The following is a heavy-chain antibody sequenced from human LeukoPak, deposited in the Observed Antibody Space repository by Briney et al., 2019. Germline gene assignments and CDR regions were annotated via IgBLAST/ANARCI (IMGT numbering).Heavy chain of an antibody. J-gene: IGHJ4*02. CDR2: ISYDGSNK. CDR3: ARERGNYYDSSGYVDY. V-gene: IGHV3-30-3*01. D-gene: IGHD3-22*01. CDR1: GFTFSSYA. Sequence: GRSLRLSCAASGFTFSSYAMHWVRQAPGKGLEWVAVISYDGSNKYYADSVKGRFTISRDNSKNTLYLQMNSLRAEDTAVYYCARERGNYYDSSGYVDYWGQGTLVTVSS.